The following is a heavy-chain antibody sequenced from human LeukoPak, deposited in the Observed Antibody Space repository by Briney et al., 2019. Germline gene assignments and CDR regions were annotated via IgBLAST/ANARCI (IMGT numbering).Heavy chain of an antibody. CDR1: GFTFSNYN. CDR2: ISSSGSTI. V-gene: IGHV3-48*04. D-gene: IGHD3-22*01. CDR3: ARGRHNYYDSSGYYYVPMGAFDI. J-gene: IGHJ3*02. Sequence: GGSLRLSCAASGFTFSNYNMNWVRQAPGKGLEWVSYISSSGSTIYYADSVKGRFTISRDNAKNSLYLQMNSLRAEDTAVYYCARGRHNYYDSSGYYYVPMGAFDIWGQGTMVTVSS.